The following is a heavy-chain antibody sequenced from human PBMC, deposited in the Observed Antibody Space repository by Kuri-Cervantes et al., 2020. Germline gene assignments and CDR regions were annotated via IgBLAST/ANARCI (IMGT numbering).Heavy chain of an antibody. Sequence: GGSLRLSCAASGFTFSYYGKGLVWVSGIGSAVDTYYPGSVKGRFTISRENAKNSLYLQMNSLRAEDTALYYCAKDVDTAVWTEGHPGFDYWGQGTLVTVSS. CDR3: AKDVDTAVWTEGHPGFDY. CDR2: IGSAVDT. CDR1: GFTFSYYG. J-gene: IGHJ4*02. V-gene: IGHV3-13*01. D-gene: IGHD5-18*01.